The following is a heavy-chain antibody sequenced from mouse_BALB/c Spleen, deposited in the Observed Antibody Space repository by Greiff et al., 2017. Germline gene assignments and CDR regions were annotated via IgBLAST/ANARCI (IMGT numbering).Heavy chain of an antibody. CDR2: ISDGGSYT. CDR1: GFTFSDYY. V-gene: IGHV5-4*02. Sequence: EVNVVESGGGLVKPGGSLKLSCAASGFTFSDYYMYWVRQTPEKRLEWVATISDGGSYTYYPDSVKGRFTISRDNAKNNLYLQMSSLKSEDTAMYYCARDGGDFDAMDYWGQGTSVTVSS. J-gene: IGHJ4*01. CDR3: ARDGGDFDAMDY. D-gene: IGHD2-13*01.